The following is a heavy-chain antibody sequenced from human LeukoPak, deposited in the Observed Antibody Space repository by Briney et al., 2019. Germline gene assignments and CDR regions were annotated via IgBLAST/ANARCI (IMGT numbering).Heavy chain of an antibody. CDR1: GFTFSSYS. CDR2: IRSSSSTI. J-gene: IGHJ4*02. CDR3: ARDFGSSSHYYFDY. V-gene: IGHV3-48*01. Sequence: GGSLRLSCAASGFTFSSYSMNWVRQAPGKGLEWVSYIRSSSSTIYYADSVKGRFTISRDNVKNSLYLQMNSLRAEDTAIYHCARDFGSSSHYYFDYWGQGTLVTVSS. D-gene: IGHD6-6*01.